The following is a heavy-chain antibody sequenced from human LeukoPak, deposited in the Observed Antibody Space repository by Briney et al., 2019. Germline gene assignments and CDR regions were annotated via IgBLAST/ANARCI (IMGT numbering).Heavy chain of an antibody. D-gene: IGHD3-10*01. CDR2: IRYDGNDK. V-gene: IGHV3-30*02. Sequence: PGGSLRLSCAASGFTFSYYGMHWVRQAPGKGLEWMAFIRYDGNDKFYADSVKGRFTIFRDTSRNTLYLQMNSLRLEDTAIYYCVKDLMRDRWFGESWGQGTLVTVSS. CDR1: GFTFSYYG. J-gene: IGHJ5*02. CDR3: VKDLMRDRWFGES.